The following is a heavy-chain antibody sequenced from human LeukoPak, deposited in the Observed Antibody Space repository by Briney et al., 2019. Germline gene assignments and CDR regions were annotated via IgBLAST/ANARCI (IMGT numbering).Heavy chain of an antibody. CDR1: GGTFSSYA. D-gene: IGHD3-22*01. CDR2: IIPIFGTA. CDR3: ASDHDSSGSAFTSLDY. J-gene: IGHJ4*02. V-gene: IGHV1-69*05. Sequence: SVKVSCKASGGTFSSYAISWVRQAPGQGLEWMGGIIPIFGTANYAQKFQGRVTITTDESTSTAYMELSSLRSEDTAVYYCASDHDSSGSAFTSLDYWGQGTLVTVSS.